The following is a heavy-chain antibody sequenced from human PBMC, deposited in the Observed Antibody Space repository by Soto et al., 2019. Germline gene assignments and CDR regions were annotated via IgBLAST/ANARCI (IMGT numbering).Heavy chain of an antibody. CDR2: VSGLGATT. CDR1: GFTFNSYA. J-gene: IGHJ4*02. Sequence: GGSLRLSCAASGFTFNSYAMSWVRQAPGKGLEWVSSVSGLGATTHHADSVQGRFIISRDNSRNTLYLQMNSLRAEDTAVYYCAKLSQYSSSYYFNSWGQGTLVTVSS. CDR3: AKLSQYSSSYYFNS. D-gene: IGHD6-6*01. V-gene: IGHV3-23*01.